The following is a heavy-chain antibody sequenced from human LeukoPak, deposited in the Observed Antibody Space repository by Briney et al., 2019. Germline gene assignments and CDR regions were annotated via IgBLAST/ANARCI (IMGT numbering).Heavy chain of an antibody. CDR3: ARERRRTVLFFDF. CDR1: VFTFSSYW. J-gene: IGHJ4*02. Sequence: GRSLRLSCAVSVFTFSSYWMSWVSQAPGKGLEWVADRKQDGSEKYYVDSVKGRFTISRDNAKNSLYLQMNSLRAEDTAVYYCARERRRTVLFFDFWGQGTLVTVSS. CDR2: RKQDGSEK. D-gene: IGHD4-17*01. V-gene: IGHV3-7*01.